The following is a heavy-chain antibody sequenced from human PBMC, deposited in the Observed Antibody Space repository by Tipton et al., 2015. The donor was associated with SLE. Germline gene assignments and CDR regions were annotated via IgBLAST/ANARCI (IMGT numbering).Heavy chain of an antibody. D-gene: IGHD3-9*01. Sequence: SLTRTVSGDSISNYYWSWIRQPPGKGLEWIGRVYSSGSTDYNPSLESRVTMSIDTSKNEFSLKLRSVTAADTAIYYCAKDAHYNWLISGNWFDPWGQGSLVTVSS. CDR2: VYSSGST. J-gene: IGHJ5*02. CDR1: GDSISNYY. CDR3: AKDAHYNWLISGNWFDP. V-gene: IGHV4-4*07.